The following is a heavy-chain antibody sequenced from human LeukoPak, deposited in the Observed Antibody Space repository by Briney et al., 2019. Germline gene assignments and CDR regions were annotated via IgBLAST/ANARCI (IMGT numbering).Heavy chain of an antibody. CDR3: VRGPGRGYDLEP. J-gene: IGHJ5*02. Sequence: SDTLSLTCAVSAGSICNSYCSWARQPPGKGLEFIGYISTGGDINYSPSLRSRATMSINPSNNQLSLTLTSVTTADTAVYFCVRGPGRGYDLEPWGQGSLVTVSP. D-gene: IGHD3-22*01. CDR1: AGSICNSY. CDR2: ISTGGDI. V-gene: IGHV4-4*08.